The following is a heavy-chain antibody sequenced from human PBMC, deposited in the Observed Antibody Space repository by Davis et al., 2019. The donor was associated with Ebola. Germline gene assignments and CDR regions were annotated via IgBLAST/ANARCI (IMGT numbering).Heavy chain of an antibody. CDR2: IYYSGST. V-gene: IGHV4-59*01. J-gene: IGHJ4*02. D-gene: IGHD6-13*01. CDR1: GGSISSYY. CDR3: ARVRGIAAAGRRGERRFDY. Sequence: MPGGSLRLSCTVSGGSISSYYWSWIRQPPGKGLEWIGYIYYSGSTNYNPSLKSRVTISVDTSKNQFSLKLSSVTAADTAVYYCARVRGIAAAGRRGERRFDYWGQGTLVTVSS.